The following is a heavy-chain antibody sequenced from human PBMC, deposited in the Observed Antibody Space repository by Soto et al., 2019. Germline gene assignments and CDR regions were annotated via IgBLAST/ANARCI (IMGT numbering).Heavy chain of an antibody. V-gene: IGHV4-38-2*02. Sequence: SETLSLTCTVSGYSISSGYYWGWIRQPPGKGLEWIGSIYHSGSTYYNPSLKSRVTISVDTSKNQFSLKLSSVTAADTAVYYCARIVVVPAAMGGYFDYWGQGTLVTVSS. D-gene: IGHD2-2*01. CDR1: GYSISSGYY. J-gene: IGHJ4*02. CDR3: ARIVVVPAAMGGYFDY. CDR2: IYHSGST.